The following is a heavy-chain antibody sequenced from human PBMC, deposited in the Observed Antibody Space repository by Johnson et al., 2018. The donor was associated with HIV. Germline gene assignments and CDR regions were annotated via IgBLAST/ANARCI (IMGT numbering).Heavy chain of an antibody. V-gene: IGHV3-53*01. CDR2: IYSGGST. J-gene: IGHJ3*02. CDR3: ATSKVGPYSSSWGEAFDI. Sequence: VQLVESGGGLIQPGGSLRLSCAASGFTVSSNYMSWDRQAPGKGLEWVSVIYSGGSTYYADSVKGRFTISRDNSKNTLYLQMNSLRAEDTAVYYCATSKVGPYSSSWGEAFDIWGQGTMVTVSS. CDR1: GFTVSSNY. D-gene: IGHD6-13*01.